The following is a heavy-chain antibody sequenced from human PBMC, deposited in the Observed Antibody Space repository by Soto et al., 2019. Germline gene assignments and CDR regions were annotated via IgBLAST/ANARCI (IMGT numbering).Heavy chain of an antibody. V-gene: IGHV3-30*18. Sequence: ESGGGVVQPGRSLRLSCAASGFTFSSYGMHWVRQAPGKGLEWVAVISYDGSNKYYADSVKGRFTISRDNSKNTLYLQMNSLRAEDTAMYYCAKDGAPGLDYYYGMDVWGQGTTVTVSS. CDR2: ISYDGSNK. D-gene: IGHD2-15*01. CDR1: GFTFSSYG. CDR3: AKDGAPGLDYYYGMDV. J-gene: IGHJ6*02.